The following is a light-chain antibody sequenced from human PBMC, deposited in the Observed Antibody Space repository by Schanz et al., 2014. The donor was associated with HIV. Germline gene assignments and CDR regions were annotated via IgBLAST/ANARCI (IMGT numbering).Light chain of an antibody. CDR2: GAS. Sequence: DIVLTQFPGTLSLSPGEAATLSCRASQRIRTRSLAWYQQRSGQAPRLLIYGASSRATGIPDRFSGSGSGTDFTLTISRLEPEDFAVYYCQQRYSGWTFGQGTKVEIK. CDR3: QQRYSGWT. CDR1: QRIRTRS. J-gene: IGKJ1*01. V-gene: IGKV3-20*01.